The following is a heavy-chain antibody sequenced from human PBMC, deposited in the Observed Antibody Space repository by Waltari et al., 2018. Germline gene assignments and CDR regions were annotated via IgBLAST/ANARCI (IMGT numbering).Heavy chain of an antibody. CDR3: ARTAYDHLTGYPTLDH. Sequence: QVQLQESGPGLVKPSETLSLTCSVSGAYFESSSHYWGWVRQPPGKGLEWIGSIYYSASTYYNPPLKSGVNMSVDTANYQFSLKVTSVTAADTAIYYCARTAYDHLTGYPTLDHWGQGILVTVSS. CDR2: IYYSAST. CDR1: GAYFESSSHY. V-gene: IGHV4-39*07. D-gene: IGHD3-9*01. J-gene: IGHJ4*02.